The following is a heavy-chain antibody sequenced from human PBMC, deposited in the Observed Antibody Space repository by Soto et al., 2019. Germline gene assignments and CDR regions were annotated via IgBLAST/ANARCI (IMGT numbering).Heavy chain of an antibody. CDR1: GFTFSNNA. J-gene: IGHJ6*02. CDR2: ISYDGSNK. CDR3: ARGTTTSAFSAMDV. V-gene: IGHV3-30-3*01. Sequence: QVQLVESGGGVVQPGRSLRLSCAASGFTFSNNAMDWVRQAPGKGLEWVAVISYDGSNKYIAESVKGRFTISRDNSKNTLFLQMNGLRAEDTAVYYCARGTTTSAFSAMDVWGQGTTVTVSS. D-gene: IGHD1-1*01.